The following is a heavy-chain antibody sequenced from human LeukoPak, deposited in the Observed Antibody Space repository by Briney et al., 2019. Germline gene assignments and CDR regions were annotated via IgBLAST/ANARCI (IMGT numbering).Heavy chain of an antibody. Sequence: PSETLSLTCTVSGGSISSSSYYWGWIRQPPGKGLEWIGSIYYSGSTYYNPSLKSRVTISVDTSKNQFSLKLSSVTAADTAVYYCARGGGYSYGYHRSGIYWGQGTLVTVSS. V-gene: IGHV4-39*07. CDR1: GGSISSSSYY. J-gene: IGHJ4*02. D-gene: IGHD5-18*01. CDR2: IYYSGST. CDR3: ARGGGYSYGYHRSGIY.